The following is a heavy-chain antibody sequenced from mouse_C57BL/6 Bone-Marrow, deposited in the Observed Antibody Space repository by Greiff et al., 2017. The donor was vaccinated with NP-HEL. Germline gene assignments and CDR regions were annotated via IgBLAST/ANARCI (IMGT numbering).Heavy chain of an antibody. Sequence: EVQGVESGGGLVQPGGSLKLSCAASGFTFSDYGMAWVRQAPRKGPEWVAFISNLAYSIYYADTVTGRFTIARENAKNTLYLEMSSLRSEDTAMYYCARHYGSSYGYFDVWGTGTTVTVSS. D-gene: IGHD1-1*01. CDR3: ARHYGSSYGYFDV. V-gene: IGHV5-15*01. CDR1: GFTFSDYG. CDR2: ISNLAYSI. J-gene: IGHJ1*03.